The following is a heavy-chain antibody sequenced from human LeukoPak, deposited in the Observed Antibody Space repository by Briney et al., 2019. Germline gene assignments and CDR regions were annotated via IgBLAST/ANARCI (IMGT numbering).Heavy chain of an antibody. CDR2: ISHSGSDI. J-gene: IGHJ3*02. D-gene: IGHD7-27*01. CDR3: ARTSGPRGASDI. CDR1: GFTFSTYT. V-gene: IGHV3-21*01. Sequence: GGSLRLSCAASGFTFSTYTMNWVRQAPGKGLEWVSSISHSGSDISYADSVKGRFTISRDNAKNSLYLQMNSLRAEDTAVYYCARTSGPRGASDIWGQGTMVTASS.